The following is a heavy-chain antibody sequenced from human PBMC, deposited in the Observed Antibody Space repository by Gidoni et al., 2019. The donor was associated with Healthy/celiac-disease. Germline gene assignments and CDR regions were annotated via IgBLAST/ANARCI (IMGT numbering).Heavy chain of an antibody. Sequence: QITLKESGPTLVKPTQTLTLTCTFSGFSLSTSGVGVCWIRQLPGKALEWLALIYWDDDKRYSPSLKSRLTITKATSKKQVVLTMTNMDPVDTATYYCAHSGNYYDSSGYPVPYFDYWGQGTLVTVSS. J-gene: IGHJ4*02. CDR1: GFSLSTSGVG. V-gene: IGHV2-5*02. CDR2: IYWDDDK. D-gene: IGHD3-22*01. CDR3: AHSGNYYDSSGYPVPYFDY.